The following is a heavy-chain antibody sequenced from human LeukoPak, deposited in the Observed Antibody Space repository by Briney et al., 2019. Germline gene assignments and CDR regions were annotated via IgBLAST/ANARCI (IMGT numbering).Heavy chain of an antibody. CDR1: GFTFSSYW. J-gene: IGHJ4*02. V-gene: IGHV3-74*01. D-gene: IGHD3-10*01. Sequence: GGSLRLSCAASGFTFSSYWMHWVRQAPGKGLVWVSRINSDGSSTSYADSVKGRFTISRDNSKNTLYLQMNSLRAEDTAVYYCAKSGIWFGELLSHFDYWGQGTLVTVSS. CDR2: INSDGSST. CDR3: AKSGIWFGELLSHFDY.